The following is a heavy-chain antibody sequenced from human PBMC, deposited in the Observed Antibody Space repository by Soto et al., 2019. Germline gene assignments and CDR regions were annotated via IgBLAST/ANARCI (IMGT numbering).Heavy chain of an antibody. CDR2: ISAYNGNT. V-gene: IGHV1-18*01. D-gene: IGHD5-18*01. CDR3: ARTIGYSYGGGY. Sequence: QVQLVQSGAEVKKPGASVKVSCKASGYTFTSYGITSVRQAPGQGLEWMGWISAYNGNTNYAQKLQRRVTMTTATSTRTAYMDLRILRSDDTAVYYCARTIGYSYGGGYWGQGTLVTVSS. J-gene: IGHJ4*02. CDR1: GYTFTSYG.